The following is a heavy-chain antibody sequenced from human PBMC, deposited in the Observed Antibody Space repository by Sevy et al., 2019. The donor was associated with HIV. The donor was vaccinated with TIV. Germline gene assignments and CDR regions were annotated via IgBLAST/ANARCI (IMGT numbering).Heavy chain of an antibody. Sequence: ASAKVSCKVSGYTLTKLGMHWVRQAPGKGLEWMGSFDPEDGETIYAQKFQGRLTMTEDTSTDTAYMDLSSLRSEDTAVYFCATTKDYYESSGSPFDYWGQGTVVTVSS. D-gene: IGHD3-22*01. CDR3: ATTKDYYESSGSPFDY. CDR2: FDPEDGET. CDR1: GYTLTKLG. J-gene: IGHJ4*02. V-gene: IGHV1-24*01.